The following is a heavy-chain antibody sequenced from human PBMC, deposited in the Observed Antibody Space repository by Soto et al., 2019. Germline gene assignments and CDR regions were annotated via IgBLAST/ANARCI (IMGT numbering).Heavy chain of an antibody. CDR3: ARLKTYDILNKSDY. CDR2: IHDSGST. J-gene: IGHJ4*02. CDR1: GASIGTSNW. Sequence: QVQLQESGPGLVKPSGTLSLTCAVSGASIGTSNWWSWVRQSPGKGLEWIGEIHDSGSTKYNPSLKNRVTISLDKSKNQFSLNVSSVTAADTAVYYCARLKTYDILNKSDYWGQGSLVTVSS. D-gene: IGHD3-9*01. V-gene: IGHV4-4*02.